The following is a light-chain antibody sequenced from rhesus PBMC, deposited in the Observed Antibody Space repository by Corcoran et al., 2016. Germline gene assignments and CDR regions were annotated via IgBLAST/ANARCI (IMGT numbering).Light chain of an antibody. J-gene: IGKJ2*01. CDR1: QGISNW. V-gene: IGKV1-69*01. Sequence: DIQMTQSPSSLSASVGDRVTITCRASQGISNWLDWYQQKPGKAQKLLIYRASNLETGVPSRFSGSGSGTDFTLTISSLQPEDIATYYCQQHDNSPYSFGQGTKVEIK. CDR2: RAS. CDR3: QQHDNSPYS.